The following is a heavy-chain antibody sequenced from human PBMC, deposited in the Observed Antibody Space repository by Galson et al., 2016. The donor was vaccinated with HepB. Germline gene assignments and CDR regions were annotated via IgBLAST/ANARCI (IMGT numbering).Heavy chain of an antibody. CDR2: ISSSGKYI. V-gene: IGHV3-21*01. Sequence: RLSCAASGISFSFYSLNWVRPAPGKGLEWVSSISSSGKYIYYADSVRGRFTIPRDNAKNSLYLQMNSLRAEDTAVYYCARDQNYYYGMDVWGQGTTVTVSS. CDR1: GISFSFYS. CDR3: ARDQNYYYGMDV. J-gene: IGHJ6*02.